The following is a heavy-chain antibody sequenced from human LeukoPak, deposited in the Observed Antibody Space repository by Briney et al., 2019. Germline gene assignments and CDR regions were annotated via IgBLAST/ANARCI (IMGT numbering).Heavy chain of an antibody. V-gene: IGHV3-48*03. CDR2: ISGSGSTI. J-gene: IGHJ4*02. Sequence: GGSLRLSCAASGFTFSSYEMNWVRQAPGKGLEWVSYISGSGSTIYYADSVKGRFTMSRDNAKNSLYLQMNSLRAEDTALYYCARVRGSGYYMGGEFDYWGQGTLVTVSS. CDR3: ARVRGSGYYMGGEFDY. CDR1: GFTFSSYE. D-gene: IGHD3-3*01.